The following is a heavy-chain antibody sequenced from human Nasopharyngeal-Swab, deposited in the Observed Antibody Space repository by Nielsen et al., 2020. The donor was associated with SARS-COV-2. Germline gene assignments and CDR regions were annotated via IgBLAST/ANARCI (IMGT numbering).Heavy chain of an antibody. V-gene: IGHV3-7*01. D-gene: IGHD6-13*01. CDR2: IKHDGSEK. CDR1: GFTFSSYW. CDR3: ARKPPQQLVGGEFDY. J-gene: IGHJ4*02. Sequence: GESLKISCAASGFTFSSYWMSWVRQAPGKGLEWVANIKHDGSEKYYVDSVKGRFTISRDNAKNSLYLQMNSLRAEDTAVYYCARKPPQQLVGGEFDYWGQGTLVTVSS.